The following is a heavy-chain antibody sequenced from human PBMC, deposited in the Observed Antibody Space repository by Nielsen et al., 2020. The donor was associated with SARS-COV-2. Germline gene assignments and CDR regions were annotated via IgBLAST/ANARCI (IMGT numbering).Heavy chain of an antibody. J-gene: IGHJ6*03. CDR3: ARDSKGFLPIENTYYFMDV. D-gene: IGHD3-10*01. CDR2: INSDGRTT. Sequence: GGSLRLSCAASGFSFSNYWMHWVRQAPGKGLVWVSRINSDGRTTIYADSVKGRFTISRDNAKNTLFLHMNSLRVEDTAEYYCARDSKGFLPIENTYYFMDVWGKGTTVTVSS. V-gene: IGHV3-74*01. CDR1: GFSFSNYW.